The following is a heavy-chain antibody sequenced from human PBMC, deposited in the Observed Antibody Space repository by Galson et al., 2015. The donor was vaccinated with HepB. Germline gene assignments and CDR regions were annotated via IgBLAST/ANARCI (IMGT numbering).Heavy chain of an antibody. CDR3: ARDSGPFSASCPSYTQSALDV. D-gene: IGHD2-2*01. V-gene: IGHV3-20*04. CDR2: INWFGGTA. J-gene: IGHJ6*02. Sequence: SLRLSCASSGFKFGNFDMNWVRQGPGKGLEWIAGINWFGGTARYADSVKGRFTISRDNVKNSLHLQMNNLRIEDTALYYCARDSGPFSASCPSYTQSALDVWGQGTTVTVSS. CDR1: GFKFGNFD.